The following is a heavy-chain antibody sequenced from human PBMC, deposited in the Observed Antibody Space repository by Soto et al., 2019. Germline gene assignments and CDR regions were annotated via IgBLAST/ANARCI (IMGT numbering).Heavy chain of an antibody. CDR2: NIPFYDKP. J-gene: IGHJ6*02. CDR1: GDTFSNYA. Sequence: QVELVQSGIEVKNPGSSVKVSCKASGDTFSNYAINWVRQAPGQGLEWMGGNIPFYDKPNYAENFLGRVTIAADKFTATSYLEASSLRSEDTAVYFCARGYRELFFYAMDVWGRGTPVIVSS. CDR3: ARGYRELFFYAMDV. D-gene: IGHD3-10*01. V-gene: IGHV1-69*06.